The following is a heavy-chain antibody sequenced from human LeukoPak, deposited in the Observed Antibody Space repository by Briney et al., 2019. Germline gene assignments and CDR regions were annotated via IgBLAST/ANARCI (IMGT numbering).Heavy chain of an antibody. Sequence: GRSLRLSCAASGFSFSSHWMHWVRQAPGKGLGWVSRINSDGASTTYADSVKGGFNISRDNAKNTLYLQMTGLRAEDTAVYYCARERVAGFDYWGQGTLVTVSS. CDR1: GFSFSSHW. J-gene: IGHJ4*02. D-gene: IGHD6-19*01. V-gene: IGHV3-74*01. CDR2: INSDGAST. CDR3: ARERVAGFDY.